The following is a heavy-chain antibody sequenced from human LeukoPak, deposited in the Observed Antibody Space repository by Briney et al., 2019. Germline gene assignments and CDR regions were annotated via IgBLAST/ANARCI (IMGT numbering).Heavy chain of an antibody. V-gene: IGHV3-30-3*01. CDR2: ISYDGSNK. D-gene: IGHD3-3*01. CDR1: GFTFSSYA. J-gene: IGHJ6*03. CDR3: ARADLPYYYCMDV. Sequence: GRSLRLSCAASGFTFSSYAMHWVRQAPGKGLEWVAVISYDGSNKYYADSVKGRFTISRDNSKNTLYLQINSLRAEDTAVYYCARADLPYYYCMDVWGKGTTVTVSS.